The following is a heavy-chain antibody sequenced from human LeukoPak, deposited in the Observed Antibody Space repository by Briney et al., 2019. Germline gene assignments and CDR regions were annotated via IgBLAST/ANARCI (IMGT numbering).Heavy chain of an antibody. Sequence: SETLSLTCAVYGGSFSGYYWSWIRQPPGKGLEWIGEINHSGSTNYNPSLKSRVTMSVDTSKNEISLKMTSVSAADTAVYYCASVELATTNFDHWGQGTLVTVSS. CDR1: GGSFSGYY. CDR2: INHSGST. J-gene: IGHJ4*02. CDR3: ASVELATTNFDH. V-gene: IGHV4-34*01. D-gene: IGHD1-1*01.